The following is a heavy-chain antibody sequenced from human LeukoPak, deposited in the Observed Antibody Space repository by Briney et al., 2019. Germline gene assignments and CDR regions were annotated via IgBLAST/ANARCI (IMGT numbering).Heavy chain of an antibody. V-gene: IGHV3-48*04. CDR3: ARDYIVATRGYFDY. Sequence: GGSLRLSCAPPGHTFSSYGMYWLRQAPAKGLEWVAGISWNSGSIGYADSVKGRFTISRDNAKNSLYLQMNSLRAEDTAVYYCARDYIVATRGYFDYWGQGTLVTVSS. CDR1: GHTFSSYG. J-gene: IGHJ4*02. D-gene: IGHD5-12*01. CDR2: ISWNSGSI.